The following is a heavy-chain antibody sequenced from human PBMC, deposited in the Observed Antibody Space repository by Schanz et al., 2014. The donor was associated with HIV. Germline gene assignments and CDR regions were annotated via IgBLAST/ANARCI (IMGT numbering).Heavy chain of an antibody. CDR3: ARMEQLIIGYYYGMDV. Sequence: EVQLVESGGGLVQPGRSLRLSCAVSGFTFDDYAMHWVRQAPGKGLEWVSSISSSSSYIYYADSVKGRFTISRDNSKNTLFLQMNSLRGEDTAVYYCARMEQLIIGYYYGMDVWGQGTTVTVSS. D-gene: IGHD3-16*01. V-gene: IGHV3-9*01. J-gene: IGHJ6*02. CDR2: ISSSSSYI. CDR1: GFTFDDYA.